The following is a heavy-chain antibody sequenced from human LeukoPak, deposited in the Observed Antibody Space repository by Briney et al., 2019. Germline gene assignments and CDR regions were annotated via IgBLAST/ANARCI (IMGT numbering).Heavy chain of an antibody. J-gene: IGHJ5*02. CDR1: GFTFSPYA. Sequence: GGSLRLSCAASGFTFSPYAMNWERQAPGKGLEWVSSISGGGGIIYYAESVKGRFTISRDDSKITLYLQMNSLRVEDTAVYYFANEAYNNKWEWFDPWGQGTLVTVSS. CDR3: ANEAYNNKWEWFDP. V-gene: IGHV3-23*01. CDR2: ISGGGGII. D-gene: IGHD1-14*01.